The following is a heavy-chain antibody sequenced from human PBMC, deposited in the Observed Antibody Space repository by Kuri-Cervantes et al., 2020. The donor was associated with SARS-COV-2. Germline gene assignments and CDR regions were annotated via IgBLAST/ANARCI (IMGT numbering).Heavy chain of an antibody. CDR3: ACHNDYEVVDV. V-gene: IGHV3-9*01. J-gene: IGHJ6*02. Sequence: SLKISCAASGFTFDDYAMHWVRQAPGKGLEWVSGISWNSGSIGYADSVKGRFTISRDNAKNSLYLQMNSLRAEDTAVYYCACHNDYEVVDVWGQGTTVTVSS. D-gene: IGHD4-17*01. CDR1: GFTFDDYA. CDR2: ISWNSGSI.